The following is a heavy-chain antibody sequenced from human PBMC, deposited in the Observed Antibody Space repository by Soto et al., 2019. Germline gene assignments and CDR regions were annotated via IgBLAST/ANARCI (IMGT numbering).Heavy chain of an antibody. D-gene: IGHD5-18*01. CDR3: AREGGYRNGYHY. V-gene: IGHV3-48*04. J-gene: IGHJ4*02. CDR2: ISTSSSTI. CDR1: GFTFSSYS. Sequence: EVQLVESGGGLVQPGGSLRLSCAASGFTFSSYSMNWVRQAPGKWLEWVAYISTSSSTIYYADSVKGRFTISRDNAKNSLYLQMNSLRADDTAVYYCAREGGYRNGYHYCGQGTLVTVSS.